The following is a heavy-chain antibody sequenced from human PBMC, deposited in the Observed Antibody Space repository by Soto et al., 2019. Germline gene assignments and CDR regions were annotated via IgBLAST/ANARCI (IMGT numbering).Heavy chain of an antibody. V-gene: IGHV1-3*01. J-gene: IGHJ4*02. CDR2: INAGNGNT. CDR1: GYTFRCYA. D-gene: IGHD3-10*01. Sequence: ASVKVSCKASGYTFRCYALYWLCQAPGQTLEWMGWINAGNGNTKYSQKLQGRVTITRDTSASTAYMELSSLRSEDTAVYYCARDMGFGLSAYRGQGTLVTVSS. CDR3: ARDMGFGLSAY.